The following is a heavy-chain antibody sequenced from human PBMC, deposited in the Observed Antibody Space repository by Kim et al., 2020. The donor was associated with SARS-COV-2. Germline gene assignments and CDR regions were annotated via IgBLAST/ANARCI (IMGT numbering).Heavy chain of an antibody. CDR3: AKDVSGGLWFGELLSGSYYFDY. J-gene: IGHJ4*02. D-gene: IGHD3-10*01. CDR1: GFTFSSYA. Sequence: GGSLRLSCAASGFTFSSYAMSWVRQAPGKGLEWVSAISGSGGSTYYADSVKGRFTISRDNSKNTLYLQMNSLRAEDTAVYYCAKDVSGGLWFGELLSGSYYFDYWGQGTLVTVSS. CDR2: ISGSGGST. V-gene: IGHV3-23*01.